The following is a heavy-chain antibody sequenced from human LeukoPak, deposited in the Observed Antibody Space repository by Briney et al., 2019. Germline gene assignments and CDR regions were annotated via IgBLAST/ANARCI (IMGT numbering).Heavy chain of an antibody. CDR1: GGTFSSFA. CDR2: IIPIFGSA. V-gene: IGHV1-69*01. Sequence: SVKVSCKASGGTFSSFAISWVRQAPGQGLEWMGGIIPIFGSANYAQKFQGRVTIIADESTSTAYMELSSLRSEDTAVYYCARDPRFGEFNNAFDIWGQGTMVTVSS. D-gene: IGHD3-10*02. J-gene: IGHJ3*02. CDR3: ARDPRFGEFNNAFDI.